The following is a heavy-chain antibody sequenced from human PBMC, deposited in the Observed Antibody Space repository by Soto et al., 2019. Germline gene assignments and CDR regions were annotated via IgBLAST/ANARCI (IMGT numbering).Heavy chain of an antibody. CDR2: IYSGGGT. V-gene: IGHV3-53*04. D-gene: IGHD3-10*01. CDR3: AGASYGSGSGVA. Sequence: EVQLVESGGGLVQPGGSLRLSCAASGFTVSSNYMSWVSKAPGKGLEWVSVIYSGGGTYYADSVKGRFTISRHNSKNTLYLQMNSLRPEDTAVDYCAGASYGSGSGVAWGQGTLVTVSS. CDR1: GFTVSSNY. J-gene: IGHJ5*02.